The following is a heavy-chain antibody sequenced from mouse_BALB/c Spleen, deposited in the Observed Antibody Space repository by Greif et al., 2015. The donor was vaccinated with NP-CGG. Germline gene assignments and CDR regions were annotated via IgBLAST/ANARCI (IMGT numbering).Heavy chain of an antibody. CDR3: AGTYYGNHGAMDY. CDR1: GYTFSSYW. Sequence: VQLQQSGAELMKPGASVKISCKATGYTFSSYWIEWVKQRPGHGLEWIGEILPGSGSTNYNEKFKGKATFTADTSSNTAYMQLSSLTSEDSAVYYCAGTYYGNHGAMDYWGQGTSVTVSS. D-gene: IGHD2-10*01. V-gene: IGHV1-9*01. CDR2: ILPGSGST. J-gene: IGHJ4*01.